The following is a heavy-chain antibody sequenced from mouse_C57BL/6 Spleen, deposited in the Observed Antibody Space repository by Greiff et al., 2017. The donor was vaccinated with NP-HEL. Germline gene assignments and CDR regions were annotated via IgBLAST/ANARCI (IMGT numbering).Heavy chain of an antibody. CDR2: INPNNGGT. CDR3: ARTLNDGYPYFDY. V-gene: IGHV1-26*01. Sequence: VQLQQSGPELVKPGASVKISCKASGYTFTDYYMNWVKQSHGKSLEWIGDINPNNGGTSYNQKFKGKATLTVDKSSSTAYMELRSLTSEDSAVYYCARTLNDGYPYFDYWGQGTTLTVSS. D-gene: IGHD2-3*01. J-gene: IGHJ2*01. CDR1: GYTFTDYY.